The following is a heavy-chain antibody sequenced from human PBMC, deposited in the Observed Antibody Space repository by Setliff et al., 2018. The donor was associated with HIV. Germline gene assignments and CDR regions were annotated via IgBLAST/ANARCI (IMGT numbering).Heavy chain of an antibody. CDR3: ARSIVPVASGYYYFEY. Sequence: PSETLSLTCAVYSESFSGYYWSWVRQPPGKGLEWIGSIYHTGSTYYKPSLKSRVTISVDTSKNQFSLRLSSVAAGDTAVYYCARSIVPVASGYYYFEYWGQGTLVTVSS. V-gene: IGHV4-34*01. CDR1: SESFSGYY. CDR2: IYHTGST. D-gene: IGHD3-3*01. J-gene: IGHJ4*02.